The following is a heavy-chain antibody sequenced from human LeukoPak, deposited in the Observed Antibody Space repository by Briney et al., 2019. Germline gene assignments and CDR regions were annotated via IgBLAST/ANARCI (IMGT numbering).Heavy chain of an antibody. V-gene: IGHV3-30*18. D-gene: IGHD2-2*01. CDR2: ISYDGIDK. CDR1: GFTFRDSG. Sequence: GKSLRLSCAASGFTFRDSGMHWVRQAPGKGLEWVAVISYDGIDKYYADSVKDRFTISRDNFKSSQYLQMNSLRVEDTAVYYCAKDAGRYLNWGYFDLWSRGTLVTVSS. CDR3: AKDAGRYLNWGYFDL. J-gene: IGHJ2*01.